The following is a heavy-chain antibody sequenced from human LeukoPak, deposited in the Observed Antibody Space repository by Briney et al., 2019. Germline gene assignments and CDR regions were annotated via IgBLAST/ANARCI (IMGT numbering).Heavy chain of an antibody. CDR2: IYHSGST. V-gene: IGHV4-38-2*01. J-gene: IGHJ4*02. D-gene: IGHD3-9*01. CDR1: GYSISSGYY. Sequence: SETLSLTCAVSGYSISSGYYWGWIRQPPGKGLEWIGSIYHSGSTYYNPSLKSRVTISVDTSKNQFSLKLSSVTAADTAVYYCARRLDSWSFDSWGQGTLVTVSS. CDR3: ARRLDSWSFDS.